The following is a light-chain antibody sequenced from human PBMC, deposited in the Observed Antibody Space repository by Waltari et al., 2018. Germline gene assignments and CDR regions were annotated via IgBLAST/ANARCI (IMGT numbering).Light chain of an antibody. J-gene: IGLJ3*02. CDR1: NIGTKR. CDR2: RDT. Sequence: SYELTQTLSVSVALGQTAIITCGGHNIGTKRASWYQQKPGQAPVVVIYRDTSRPSEVSERISGSNSGNTATLTIIRAQVADEADYYCQVWDTNTRVFGRGTKVTVL. V-gene: IGLV3-9*01. CDR3: QVWDTNTRV.